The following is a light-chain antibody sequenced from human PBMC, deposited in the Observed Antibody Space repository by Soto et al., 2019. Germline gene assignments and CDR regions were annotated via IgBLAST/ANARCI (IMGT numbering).Light chain of an antibody. V-gene: IGKV1-5*03. J-gene: IGKJ1*01. CDR3: QQYSSYFWT. CDR2: KAS. Sequence: DIQMTQSPSTLSGSVGDRVTITCRASQTISRWLALYQQKPERAPKLLIYKASSLQSGVPSRFSGSGSGTEFTLTISSLQPDDFATYYCQQYSSYFWTFGQGTKVDIK. CDR1: QTISRW.